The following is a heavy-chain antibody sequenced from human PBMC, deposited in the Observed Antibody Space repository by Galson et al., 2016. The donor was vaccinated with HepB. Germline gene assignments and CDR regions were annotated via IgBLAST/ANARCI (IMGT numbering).Heavy chain of an antibody. CDR1: GFTFSNYA. CDR2: ISGSGDNT. J-gene: IGHJ3*01. V-gene: IGHV3-23*01. D-gene: IGHD4-23*01. CDR3: VKFIGLDYGGSGGAVVV. Sequence: SLRLSCAASGFTFSNYAMSWVRQAPGKGPEWVSAISGSGDNTYYADSVKGRFAISRDSSNNALFLQMNSLRADDTAVYYCVKFIGLDYGGSGGAVVVWGQGTLVTVTS.